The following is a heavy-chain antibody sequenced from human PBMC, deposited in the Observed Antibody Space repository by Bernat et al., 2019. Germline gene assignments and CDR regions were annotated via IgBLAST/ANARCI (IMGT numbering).Heavy chain of an antibody. CDR2: ISSSSSTI. V-gene: IGHV3-48*02. CDR1: GCTFSSYS. J-gene: IGHJ4*02. CDR3: ARDRGVGGSYPGDY. Sequence: EVQLVESGGGLVQPGGSLRLACAASGCTFSSYSMSCVRRAPWTGLEWVSYISSSSSTIYYADSVKGRFTISRDNAKNSMYLQMNSLRDEDKAVYYCARDRGVGGSYPGDYRGKGTLVTVSS. D-gene: IGHD1-26*01.